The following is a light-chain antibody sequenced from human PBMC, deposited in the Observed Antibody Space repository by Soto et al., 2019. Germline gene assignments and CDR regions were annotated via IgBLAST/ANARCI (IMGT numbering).Light chain of an antibody. Sequence: AIRMTQSPSSFSASTGDRVTITCRASQGISSYLAWYQQKPGKAPKLLIYAASTSQSGVPSRFSGSGSGTDFTLTISCLQSEDFATYYCQQYYSYPSWTFGQGTKVEIK. V-gene: IGKV1-8*01. CDR3: QQYYSYPSWT. J-gene: IGKJ1*01. CDR1: QGISSY. CDR2: AAS.